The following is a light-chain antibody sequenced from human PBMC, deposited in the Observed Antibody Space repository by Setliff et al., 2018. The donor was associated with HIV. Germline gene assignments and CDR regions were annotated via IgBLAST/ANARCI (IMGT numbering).Light chain of an antibody. CDR3: CSYAGSYTSLYV. CDR2: DVN. CDR1: SSDIGDTYS. V-gene: IGLV2-11*01. J-gene: IGLJ1*01. Sequence: QSALAQPAYVSGSPGQSITISCTGTSSDIGDTYSVSWYQHHPGKAPKLIINDVNKRPSGVPDRFSGSKSGNTASLTISGLQAEDEADYYCCSYAGSYTSLYVFGSGTKVTVL.